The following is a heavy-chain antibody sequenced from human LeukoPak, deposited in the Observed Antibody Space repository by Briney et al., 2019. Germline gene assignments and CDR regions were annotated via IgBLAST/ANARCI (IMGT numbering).Heavy chain of an antibody. J-gene: IGHJ4*02. CDR2: INDNGGST. D-gene: IGHD6-13*01. V-gene: IGHV3-23*01. CDR3: ARDRGLIAAAAYPDY. Sequence: PGGSLRLSCAASGFTFSNYAMSWVRQAPGKGLEWASAINDNGGSTYYADSVKGRFTISRDNSKNTLYLQMNSLRAEDTAVYYCARDRGLIAAAAYPDYWGQGTLVTVSS. CDR1: GFTFSNYA.